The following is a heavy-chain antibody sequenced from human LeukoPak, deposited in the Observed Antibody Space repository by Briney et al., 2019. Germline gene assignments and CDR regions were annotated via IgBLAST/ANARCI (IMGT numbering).Heavy chain of an antibody. CDR3: AILPGYSSSWYEVDY. CDR2: IKRRGDST. Sequence: GGSLRLSCAVSGLTFSDYAMSWVRQAPGQGLEWVSAIKRRGDSTYYADSVKGRFTISRDNSKNTVYLQMNRLRAEDTAVYYCAILPGYSSSWYEVDYWGQGTLVTVSS. J-gene: IGHJ4*02. D-gene: IGHD6-13*01. V-gene: IGHV3-23*01. CDR1: GLTFSDYA.